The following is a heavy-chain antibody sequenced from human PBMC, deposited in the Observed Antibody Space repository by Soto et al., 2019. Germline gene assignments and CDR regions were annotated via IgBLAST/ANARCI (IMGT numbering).Heavy chain of an antibody. Sequence: PGGSLRLSCAASGFTFSSYAMSWVRQAPGKGLEWVSAISGSGGSTYYADSVKGRFTISRDNSKNTLYLQMNSLRAEDTAVYYCAKVLRSYLYSYYGMEVWGQGTTVTVSS. D-gene: IGHD1-26*01. CDR1: GFTFSSYA. J-gene: IGHJ6*02. CDR2: ISGSGGST. V-gene: IGHV3-23*01. CDR3: AKVLRSYLYSYYGMEV.